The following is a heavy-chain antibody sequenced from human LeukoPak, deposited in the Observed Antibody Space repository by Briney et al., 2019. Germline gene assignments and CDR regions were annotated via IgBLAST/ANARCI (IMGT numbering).Heavy chain of an antibody. J-gene: IGHJ4*02. CDR3: AKRLGDPRAFDY. V-gene: IGHV3-23*01. Sequence: SGGSLRLSCAASGFTFSNYAMSWVHQAPGKGLEWVSGISGTSGTINYAAPVKGRFTVSRDNSKNTLYLQMNSLRVDDMAVYYCAKRLGDPRAFDYWGQGTLVTVSS. D-gene: IGHD2-21*02. CDR1: GFTFSNYA. CDR2: ISGTSGTI.